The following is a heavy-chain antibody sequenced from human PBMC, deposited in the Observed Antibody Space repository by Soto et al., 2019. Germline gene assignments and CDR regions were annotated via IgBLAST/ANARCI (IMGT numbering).Heavy chain of an antibody. CDR1: GYTFTDYG. J-gene: IGHJ4*02. V-gene: IGHV1-18*01. CDR2: ISTAHADI. CDR3: ARDLAYIREY. Sequence: QVQLIQSGPEVRKPGASVKVSCKTSGYTFTDYGISWVRQAPGQGLEWMGWISTAHADIGYAQKFQGRVTMTKDTSTSTSFMELRSRRSDDTAIYYCARDLAYIREYWGQGTQVTVSS. D-gene: IGHD3-10*01.